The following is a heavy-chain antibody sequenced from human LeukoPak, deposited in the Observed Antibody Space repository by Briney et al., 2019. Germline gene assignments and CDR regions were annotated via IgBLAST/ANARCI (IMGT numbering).Heavy chain of an antibody. J-gene: IGHJ5*02. CDR3: TREGMGTTFSAWFDP. CDR2: VSSDGSID. V-gene: IGHV3-30*03. Sequence: GGSLRLSCAASGFTFDDYAMHWVRQAPGKGLEWVAVVSSDGSIDYYADSVRGRFTVSRDNSKNTLYLQVNSLRVEDTAVYYCTREGMGTTFSAWFDPWGQGTLVTVPS. CDR1: GFTFDDYA. D-gene: IGHD1-7*01.